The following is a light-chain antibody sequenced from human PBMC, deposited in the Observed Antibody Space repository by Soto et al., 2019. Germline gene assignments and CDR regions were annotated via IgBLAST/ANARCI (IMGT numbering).Light chain of an antibody. V-gene: IGKV1-39*01. Sequence: IQVTQSPSSLSASVGDRVTISCRASHSITNNLNWYQQRPGKPPKLLIYSASRLQSGAPSRFSGSGSGTDFTLTISSLQPEDFASYYCQQTYGSPITFGQGTRLEIK. CDR3: QQTYGSPIT. CDR1: HSITNN. J-gene: IGKJ5*01. CDR2: SAS.